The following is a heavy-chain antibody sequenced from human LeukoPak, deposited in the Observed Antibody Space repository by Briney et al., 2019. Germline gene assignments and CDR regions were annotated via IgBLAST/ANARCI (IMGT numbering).Heavy chain of an antibody. CDR1: GFTFSDYW. CDR2: IRTDGGET. CDR3: ARNLVGSDTSDFDS. V-gene: IGHV3-74*01. J-gene: IGHJ4*02. D-gene: IGHD1-26*01. Sequence: HGGSLRLSCAASGFTFSDYWMHWVRQAPGKGLVWVSRIRTDGGETNYEDSVKGRFTISRDNARNTLYLQMSSLRADDTAIYYCARNLVGSDTSDFDSWGQGTLVTVSS.